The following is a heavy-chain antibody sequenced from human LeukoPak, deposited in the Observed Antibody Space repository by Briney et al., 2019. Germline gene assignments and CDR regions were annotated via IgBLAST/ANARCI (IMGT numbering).Heavy chain of an antibody. CDR2: ISSNGGST. J-gene: IGHJ4*02. CDR1: GFTFSSYA. V-gene: IGHV3-64*01. D-gene: IGHD3-22*01. CDR3: AKHTYSYYDTSGHFDY. Sequence: GGFLRLSCAASGFTFSSYAMHWVRQAPGKGLEYVSAISSNGGSTYYANSVKGRFTISRDNAKNSLYLQMNSLRAEDTALYYCAKHTYSYYDTSGHFDYWGQGTLVTVSS.